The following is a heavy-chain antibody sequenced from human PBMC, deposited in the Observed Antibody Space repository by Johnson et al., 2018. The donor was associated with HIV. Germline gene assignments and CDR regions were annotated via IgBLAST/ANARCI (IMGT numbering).Heavy chain of an antibody. J-gene: IGHJ3*02. Sequence: QVQLVESGGGVVQPGRSLRLSCAASGFTFSSFDMHWVRQAPGKGLEWVALISYDGSNKYYADSVKGRFTISRHNYKTTLYLQMNSLRAEDTAVYYCASVYYDILTGYYYDALDIWGRGTMVTVSS. CDR1: GFTFSSFD. V-gene: IGHV3-30-3*01. D-gene: IGHD3-9*01. CDR3: ASVYYDILTGYYYDALDI. CDR2: ISYDGSNK.